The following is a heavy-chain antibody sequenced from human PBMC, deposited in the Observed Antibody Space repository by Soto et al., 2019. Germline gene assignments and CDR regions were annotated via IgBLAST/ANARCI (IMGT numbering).Heavy chain of an antibody. D-gene: IGHD3-10*01. Sequence: WGSLRLSCVASGFSFSSYAMSGARQAPGKGLEWVSTIRGSGGSTYYADSVKRRFTISRDNSKNTLYLQMNSLRAEDTAVYYCAKKYGSVPCYDYWGQGTLVTVSS. V-gene: IGHV3-23*01. CDR3: AKKYGSVPCYDY. CDR2: IRGSGGST. CDR1: GFSFSSYA. J-gene: IGHJ4*02.